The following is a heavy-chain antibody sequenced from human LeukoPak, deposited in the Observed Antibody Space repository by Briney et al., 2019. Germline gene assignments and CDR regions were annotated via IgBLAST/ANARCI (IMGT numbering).Heavy chain of an antibody. CDR3: ARKEGGNSLTDWFDP. D-gene: IGHD4-23*01. V-gene: IGHV1-69*13. J-gene: IGHJ5*02. CDR2: IIPIFGTA. Sequence: GASVKVSCKASGGTFSSYAISWVRQAPGQGLEWMGGIIPIFGTANYAQKFQGRVTITADESTSAAYMELSSLRSEDTAVYYCARKEGGNSLTDWFDPWGQGTLVTVSS. CDR1: GGTFSSYA.